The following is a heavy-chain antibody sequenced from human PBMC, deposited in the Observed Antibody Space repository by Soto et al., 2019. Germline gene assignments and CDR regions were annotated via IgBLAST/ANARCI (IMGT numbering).Heavy chain of an antibody. V-gene: IGHV3-53*01. CDR1: GFTVSSNY. CDR2: IYSGGST. CDR3: ARANENDFWSGYYVY. D-gene: IGHD3-3*01. Sequence: PVGSLRLSCAASGFTVSSNYMSWVRQAPGKGLEWVSVIYSGGSTYYADSVKGRFTISRDNSKNTLYLQMNSLRAEDTAAYYCARANENDFWSGYYVYWGQGTLVTVSS. J-gene: IGHJ4*02.